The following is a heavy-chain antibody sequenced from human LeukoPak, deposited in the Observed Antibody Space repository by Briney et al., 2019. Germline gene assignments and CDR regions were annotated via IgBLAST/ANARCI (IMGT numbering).Heavy chain of an antibody. J-gene: IGHJ4*02. D-gene: IGHD3-10*01. CDR2: ISGSGGST. CDR1: GFTVSSNS. Sequence: GGSLRLSCTVSGFTVSSNSMTWVRQAPGKGLERVSAISGSGGSTYYADSVKGRFTISRDNSKNTLYLQMNSLRAEDTAVYYCAKDRRAGSYDYWGQGTLVTVSS. CDR3: AKDRRAGSYDY. V-gene: IGHV3-23*01.